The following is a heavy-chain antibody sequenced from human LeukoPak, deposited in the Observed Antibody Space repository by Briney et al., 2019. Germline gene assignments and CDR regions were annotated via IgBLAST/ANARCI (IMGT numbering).Heavy chain of an antibody. CDR2: IWYDGSNK. D-gene: IGHD2-15*01. J-gene: IGHJ4*02. Sequence: GGSLRLSCTASGFTFSSYGMHWVRQAPGKGLEWVAVIWYDGSNKYYADSVKGRFTISRDTPKNTLYQQMNSLRAEDTAVYYCARDRSVRYFDYWGQGALVTVSS. CDR3: ARDRSVRYFDY. CDR1: GFTFSSYG. V-gene: IGHV3-33*01.